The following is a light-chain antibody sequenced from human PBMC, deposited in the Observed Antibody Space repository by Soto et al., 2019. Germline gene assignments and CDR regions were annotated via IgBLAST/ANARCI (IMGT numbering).Light chain of an antibody. Sequence: EIVLTQSPGTVSLSPGESATLSCRASQSVFGYLAWYQHKPGQAPRLLIYDASNRATGVPARFSGSGSGTDFTLTISSLEPEDFAVYYCQQRYRWPPITFGQGTRLEIK. CDR3: QQRYRWPPIT. V-gene: IGKV3-11*01. CDR2: DAS. CDR1: QSVFGY. J-gene: IGKJ5*01.